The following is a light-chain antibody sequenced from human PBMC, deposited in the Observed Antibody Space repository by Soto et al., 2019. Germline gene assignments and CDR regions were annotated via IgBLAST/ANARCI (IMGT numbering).Light chain of an antibody. CDR1: QSISSW. Sequence: DIQMTQSPSTLSASVGDRVTITCRASQSISSWLAWYQQKPGKAPKLLIYDAPSLESGVPSRFSGSGSGTEFTLTISSLQPDDFATYYCQQYNSSPFTFGPGTKVDIK. CDR2: DAP. V-gene: IGKV1-5*01. CDR3: QQYNSSPFT. J-gene: IGKJ3*01.